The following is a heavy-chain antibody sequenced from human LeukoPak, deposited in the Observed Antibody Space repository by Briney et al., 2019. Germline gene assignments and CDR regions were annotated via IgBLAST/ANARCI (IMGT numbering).Heavy chain of an antibody. V-gene: IGHV4-34*01. CDR3: ARGGSYYYDSSGPRAYYYYYMDV. CDR1: GGSFSGYY. J-gene: IGHJ6*03. D-gene: IGHD3-22*01. CDR2: INHSGST. Sequence: SETLSLTCAVYGGSFSGYYWSWIRQPPGKGLEWIGEINHSGSTNYNPSLKSRVTISVDTSKNQFSLKLSSVTAADTAVYYCARGGSYYYDSSGPRAYYYYYMDVWGKGTTVTVSS.